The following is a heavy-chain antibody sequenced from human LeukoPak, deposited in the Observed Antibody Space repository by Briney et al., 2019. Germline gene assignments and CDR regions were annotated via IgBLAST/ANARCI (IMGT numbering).Heavy chain of an antibody. D-gene: IGHD6-13*01. CDR1: GFTFSSHL. Sequence: GGSLRLSCAASGFTFSSHLMTWVRQAPGKGLEWVANIYQDGREKYYAVSVKGRFTISRDNAKNSLFLQMDSVRAEDTAVYYCAGERPSSSWYDYWGQGTLVTVSS. J-gene: IGHJ4*02. CDR3: AGERPSSSWYDY. CDR2: IYQDGREK. V-gene: IGHV3-7*01.